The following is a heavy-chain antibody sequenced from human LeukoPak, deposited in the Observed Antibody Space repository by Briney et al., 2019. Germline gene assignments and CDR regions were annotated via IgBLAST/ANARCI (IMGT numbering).Heavy chain of an antibody. V-gene: IGHV1-69*01. Sequence: SVKVSCKASGGTFSSYAISWVRQAPGQGLEWMGGIIPIFGTANYAQKFQGRVTITADESTSTAYMELSSLRSGDTAVYYCAREARYYDILTGYYLFYFDYWGQGTLVTVSS. CDR1: GGTFSSYA. CDR3: AREARYYDILTGYYLFYFDY. J-gene: IGHJ4*02. D-gene: IGHD3-9*01. CDR2: IIPIFGTA.